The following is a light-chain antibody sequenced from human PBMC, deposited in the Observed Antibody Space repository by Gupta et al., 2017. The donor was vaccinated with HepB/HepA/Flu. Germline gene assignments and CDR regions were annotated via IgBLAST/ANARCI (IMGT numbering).Light chain of an antibody. CDR1: QSVSSY. V-gene: IGKV3-11*01. CDR3: QQRSNWPRT. Sequence: EILLTHSPAPLPLSPGERAPLSCRASQSVSSYLAWYQQKPGQAPRLLIYDASNRATGIPAQFSGSGSGTDFTLTISSLEPEDFAVYYCQQRSNWPRTFGQGTKVEIK. J-gene: IGKJ1*01. CDR2: DAS.